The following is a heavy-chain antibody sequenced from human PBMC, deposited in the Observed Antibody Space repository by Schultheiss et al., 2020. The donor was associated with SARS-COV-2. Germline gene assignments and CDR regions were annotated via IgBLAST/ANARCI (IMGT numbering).Heavy chain of an antibody. Sequence: GESLKISCAASGFTFSSYGMHWVRQAPGKGLEWVSVIYSGGSTYYADSVKGRFTISRDDSKNTLYLQMNNLRAEDTAVYCCARERHVYFDFWGQGTLVTVSS. CDR3: ARERHVYFDF. CDR1: GFTFSSYG. CDR2: IYSGGST. V-gene: IGHV3-53*01. J-gene: IGHJ4*02.